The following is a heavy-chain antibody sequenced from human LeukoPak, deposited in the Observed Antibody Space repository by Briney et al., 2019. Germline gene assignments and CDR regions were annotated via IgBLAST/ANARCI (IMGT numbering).Heavy chain of an antibody. D-gene: IGHD6-13*01. CDR1: GFTVSSNY. V-gene: IGHV3-66*04. Sequence: GGSLRLSCAASGFTVSSNYMSWVRQAPGKGLEWVSVIYSGGSTYYADSVKGRFTISRDNSKNTLYLQMNSLRAEDTAVYYCAGPSSSLDDAFDIWGQGTMVTVSS. J-gene: IGHJ3*02. CDR3: AGPSSSLDDAFDI. CDR2: IYSGGST.